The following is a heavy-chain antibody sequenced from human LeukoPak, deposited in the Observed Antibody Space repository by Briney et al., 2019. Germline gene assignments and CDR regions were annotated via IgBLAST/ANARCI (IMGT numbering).Heavy chain of an antibody. V-gene: IGHV1-46*01. Sequence: ASVKISCKASGYTFTIYDVNWVRQAIGQGLEWMGIINPSGGSTNYAQKFQGRVTMTRDTSTSTVYMELSSLRSEDSAVYYCARWTTTYLDYWGQGTLVTVSS. J-gene: IGHJ4*02. CDR3: ARWTTTYLDY. CDR1: GYTFTIYD. CDR2: INPSGGST. D-gene: IGHD4-11*01.